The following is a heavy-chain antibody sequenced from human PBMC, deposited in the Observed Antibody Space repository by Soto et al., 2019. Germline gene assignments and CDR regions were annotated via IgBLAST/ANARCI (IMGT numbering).Heavy chain of an antibody. Sequence: SETLSLTCTVSGGSISSSSYYWGWIRQPPGKGLEWIGSIYYSGSTYYNPSLKSRVTISVDTSKNQFSLKLSSVTAADTAVYYCARSLLADSGSYPLFPYYYYYMDVWGKGTTVTVSS. CDR1: GGSISSSSYY. J-gene: IGHJ6*03. V-gene: IGHV4-39*01. D-gene: IGHD3-10*01. CDR3: ARSLLADSGSYPLFPYYYYYMDV. CDR2: IYYSGST.